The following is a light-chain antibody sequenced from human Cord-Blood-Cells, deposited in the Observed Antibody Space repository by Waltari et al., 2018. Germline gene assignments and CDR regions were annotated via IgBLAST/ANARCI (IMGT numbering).Light chain of an antibody. J-gene: IGKJ4*01. CDR1: QGISSY. V-gene: IGKV1-8*01. Sequence: AIRMTQSPSSFSASTGDRVTITCRASQGISSYLAWYQQKPGKAPKLLIYAASTLQSGVPSRFSGSGSRTDFTLTSSCLQSEDFAAYYCQQYYSDPLTFGGGTKVEIK. CDR2: AAS. CDR3: QQYYSDPLT.